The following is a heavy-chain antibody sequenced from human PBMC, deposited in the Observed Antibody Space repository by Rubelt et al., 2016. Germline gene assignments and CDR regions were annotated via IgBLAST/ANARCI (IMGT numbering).Heavy chain of an antibody. CDR3: ARDLGARLLGY. J-gene: IGHJ4*02. CDR2: IYHSGST. V-gene: IGHV4-39*07. D-gene: IGHD1-26*01. CDR1: GGSISSSSYY. Sequence: QVQLQESGPGLVQPSETLSLTCTVSGGSISSSSYYWGWIRQPPGKGLEWIGSIYHSGSTNYNPSLKSRVTISVDKSKNQFSLKLTSVTAADTAVYYCARDLGARLLGYWGQGTLVTVSS.